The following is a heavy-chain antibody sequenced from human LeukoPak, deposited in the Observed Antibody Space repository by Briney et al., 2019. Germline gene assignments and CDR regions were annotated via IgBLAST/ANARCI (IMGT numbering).Heavy chain of an antibody. V-gene: IGHV3-13*01. CDR1: GFTFSSYD. Sequence: QAGGSLRLSCAASGFTFSSYDMHWVRQATGKGLEWVSAIGTAGDTYYPGSVKGRFTISRENAKNSLYLQMNSLRAGDTAVYYCARNPDVWQGYCYYGMDVWGQGTTVTVSS. CDR3: ARNPDVWQGYCYYGMDV. J-gene: IGHJ6*02. CDR2: IGTAGDT.